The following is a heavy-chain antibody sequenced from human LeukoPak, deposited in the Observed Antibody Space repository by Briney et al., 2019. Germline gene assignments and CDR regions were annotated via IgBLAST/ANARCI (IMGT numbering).Heavy chain of an antibody. CDR3: AKGTQQFGFQH. Sequence: GGSLRLSCAASGFTFSSYAMSWVRQVPGKGLEWVSAISGSGGSTYYADSVKGRFTISRDNSKNTLYLHMNSLRAEDTAIYYCAKGTQQFGFQHWGQGTLVTVSS. J-gene: IGHJ1*01. CDR2: ISGSGGST. CDR1: GFTFSSYA. D-gene: IGHD5-18*01. V-gene: IGHV3-23*01.